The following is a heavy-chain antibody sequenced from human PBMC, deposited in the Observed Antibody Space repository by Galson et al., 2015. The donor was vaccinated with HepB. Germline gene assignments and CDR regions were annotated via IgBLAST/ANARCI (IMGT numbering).Heavy chain of an antibody. CDR1: GGTFSSYT. V-gene: IGHV1-69*02. CDR3: ARGGRGGYDFWSGYYRYYYFDY. J-gene: IGHJ4*01. Sequence: SVKVSCKASGGTFSSYTISWVRQAPGQGLEWMGRIIPILGIANYAQKYQGRVTITADKSTSTAYMELSSLRSEDTGVYYCARGGRGGYDFWSGYYRYYYFDYWVPGTLVNVSS. CDR2: IIPILGIA. D-gene: IGHD3-3*01.